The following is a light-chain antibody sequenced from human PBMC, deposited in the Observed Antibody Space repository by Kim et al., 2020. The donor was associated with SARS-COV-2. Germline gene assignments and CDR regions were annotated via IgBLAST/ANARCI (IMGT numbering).Light chain of an antibody. J-gene: IGLJ1*01. CDR2: RNN. V-gene: IGLV1-47*01. CDR3: AIWDDSLSEYV. Sequence: GQRITISCSGRSTNIRSIYVSWYQQLPGTAPKLLSYRNNQRPSGVPDRFSGSKSGTSASLAISGLRSEDEADYYCAIWDDSLSEYVFGTGTKVTVL. CDR1: STNIRSIY.